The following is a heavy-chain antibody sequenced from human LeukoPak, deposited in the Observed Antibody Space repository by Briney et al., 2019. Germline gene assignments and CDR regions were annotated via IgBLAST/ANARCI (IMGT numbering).Heavy chain of an antibody. Sequence: GSLRLSCAASGFTFSSYAMSWVGQAPGKGLEWVSAISGSGGSTYYADSVKGRFTISRDNSKNTLYLQMNSLRAEDTAVYYCAKASGGSGSYAPFDYWGQGTLVTVSS. CDR1: GFTFSSYA. CDR3: AKASGGSGSYAPFDY. J-gene: IGHJ4*02. D-gene: IGHD1-26*01. CDR2: ISGSGGST. V-gene: IGHV3-23*01.